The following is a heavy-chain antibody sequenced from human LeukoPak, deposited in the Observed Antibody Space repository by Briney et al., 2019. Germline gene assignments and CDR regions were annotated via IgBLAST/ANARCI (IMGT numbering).Heavy chain of an antibody. CDR2: IYYSGST. J-gene: IGHJ4*02. CDR3: ARGEHSGYDPYYFDY. D-gene: IGHD5-12*01. V-gene: IGHV4-31*03. CDR1: GGSISSGVYY. Sequence: PSETLSLTCTVSGGSISSGVYYWSWIRQHPGKGLEWIGYIYYSGSTYYNPSLKSRVTISVDTSKNQFSLKLSSVTAADTAVYYCARGEHSGYDPYYFDYWGQGTLVTVSS.